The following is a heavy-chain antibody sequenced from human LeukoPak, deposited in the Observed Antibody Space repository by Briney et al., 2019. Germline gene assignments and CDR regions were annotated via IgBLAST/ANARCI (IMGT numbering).Heavy chain of an antibody. D-gene: IGHD1-26*01. CDR1: GFTFSSYA. J-gene: IGHJ4*02. CDR2: VRGSDAGT. Sequence: GGSLRLSCAASGFTFSSYAMNWVRQAPGKGLEWVSAVRGSDAGTSYADSVKGRFTISRDNSKNTMYLQMNSLRAEDTAVYYCAKNRGGSYYSGSDYWGQGTLVTVSS. CDR3: AKNRGGSYYSGSDY. V-gene: IGHV3-23*01.